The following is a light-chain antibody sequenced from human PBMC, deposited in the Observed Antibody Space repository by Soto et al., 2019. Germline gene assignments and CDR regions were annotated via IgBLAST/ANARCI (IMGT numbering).Light chain of an antibody. CDR3: SSYTSSSTLNVV. Sequence: QSALSQPASVSGSPGQSITISCTGTSSDVGSYKYVSWYQQHPGKAPKLMIYEVSNRPSGVSTRFSGSKSGNTASLTISGLQAEDEADYYCSSYTSSSTLNVVFGGGTKLTVL. V-gene: IGLV2-14*01. CDR2: EVS. J-gene: IGLJ2*01. CDR1: SSDVGSYKY.